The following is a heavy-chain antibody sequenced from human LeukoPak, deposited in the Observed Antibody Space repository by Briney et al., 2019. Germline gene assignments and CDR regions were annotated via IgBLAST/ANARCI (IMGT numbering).Heavy chain of an antibody. V-gene: IGHV4-34*01. CDR3: ARGTLIYGDYVTRLDY. CDR2: INHSGST. D-gene: IGHD4-17*01. Sequence: TSEILSLTCAVHGGSFSGYYWSWIRQPPGKGLEWIGEINHSGSTNYNPSLKSRVTISVDTSKNQFSLKLSSVTAADTAVYYCARGTLIYGDYVTRLDYWGQGTLVTVSS. CDR1: GGSFSGYY. J-gene: IGHJ4*02.